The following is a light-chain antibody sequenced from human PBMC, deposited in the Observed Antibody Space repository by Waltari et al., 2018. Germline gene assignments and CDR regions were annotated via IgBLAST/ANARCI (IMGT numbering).Light chain of an antibody. V-gene: IGKV3-11*01. CDR1: QSVYNF. Sequence: VLTQSPATLSLSPGERATLSCRASQSVYNFLAWYQQKPGQAHRLLIYEASQRATSIPARFRGRGAGTDFTLTISSLEPEDAAVYYCQQRANWPPLTFGGGTKVEIK. J-gene: IGKJ4*01. CDR3: QQRANWPPLT. CDR2: EAS.